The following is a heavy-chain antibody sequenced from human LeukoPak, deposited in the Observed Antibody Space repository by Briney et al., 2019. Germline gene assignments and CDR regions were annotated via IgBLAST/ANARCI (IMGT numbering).Heavy chain of an antibody. V-gene: IGHV1-18*01. CDR3: ARDYDVLTAYPPTQLFDP. J-gene: IGHJ5*02. CDR2: ISAYNGNT. CDR1: GYTFTIYG. Sequence: ASVKVSCKASGYTFTIYGISWVRQAPGQGLEWMGWISAYNGNTNYAQKLQGRVTMTTDTSTSTAYMELRSLRSDDTAVYYCARDYDVLTAYPPTQLFDPWGQGTLVTVSS. D-gene: IGHD3-9*01.